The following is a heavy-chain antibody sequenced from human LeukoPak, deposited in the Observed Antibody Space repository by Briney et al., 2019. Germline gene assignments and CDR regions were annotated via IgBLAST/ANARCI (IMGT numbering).Heavy chain of an antibody. Sequence: GGSLRLSCAASGFTFSSYGMHWVRQAPGKGLEWVAVISYDGSNKYYADSVKGRFTISRDNSKNTLYLQMNSLRAEDTAVYCCAKAYGGYSYFDYWGQGTLVTVSS. D-gene: IGHD5-12*01. CDR3: AKAYGGYSYFDY. CDR1: GFTFSSYG. V-gene: IGHV3-30*18. CDR2: ISYDGSNK. J-gene: IGHJ4*02.